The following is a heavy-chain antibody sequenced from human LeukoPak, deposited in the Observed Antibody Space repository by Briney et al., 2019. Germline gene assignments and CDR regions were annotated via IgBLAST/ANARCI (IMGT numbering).Heavy chain of an antibody. CDR1: GFTFSSYW. Sequence: GGSLRLSCAASGFTFSSYWMSCVRQAPGKGLEWVANIKKEGSEKLYVDSVRGRFTISRDNAKTSLYLQMISLRAEDTAVYYCARHLSGVTGYTYGRGIDYWGQGTLVSVSS. V-gene: IGHV3-7*01. J-gene: IGHJ4*02. CDR3: ARHLSGVTGYTYGRGIDY. CDR2: IKKEGSEK. D-gene: IGHD5-18*01.